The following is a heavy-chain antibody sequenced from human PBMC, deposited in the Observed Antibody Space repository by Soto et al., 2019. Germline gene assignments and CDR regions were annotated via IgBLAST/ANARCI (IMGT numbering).Heavy chain of an antibody. Sequence: PWGSLRLSCAASGFTFSSYGMHWVRQAPGKGLEWVAVVSHDGRNTHYADSVKGRFTISRDSSKNTVSLEMTSLRAEDTAVYYCAKGGRQWLVTSDFNYWGQGDLVTVSS. V-gene: IGHV3-30*18. CDR3: AKGGRQWLVTSDFNY. D-gene: IGHD6-19*01. J-gene: IGHJ4*02. CDR2: VSHDGRNT. CDR1: GFTFSSYG.